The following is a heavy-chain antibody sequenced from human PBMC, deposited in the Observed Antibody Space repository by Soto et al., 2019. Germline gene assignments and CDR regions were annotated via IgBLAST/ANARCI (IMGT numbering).Heavy chain of an antibody. J-gene: IGHJ4*02. CDR1: GYTFTGYY. D-gene: IGHD3-22*01. CDR3: ARDNYYDCSGYTYFDY. V-gene: IGHV1-2*04. CDR2: INPNSGGT. Sequence: ASVKVSCKASGYTFTGYYMHWVRQAPGQGLEWMGWINPNSGGTNYAQKIQGWVTMTRDTSISTAYMELSRLRSDDTAVYYCARDNYYDCSGYTYFDYWGQGTLVTVSS.